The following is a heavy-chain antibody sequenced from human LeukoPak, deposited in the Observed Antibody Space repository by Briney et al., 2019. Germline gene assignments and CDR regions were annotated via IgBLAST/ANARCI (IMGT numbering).Heavy chain of an antibody. J-gene: IGHJ4*02. CDR1: GFTFSSYG. V-gene: IGHV3-30*02. D-gene: IGHD2-2*01. Sequence: GGSLRLSCAASGFTFSSYGMHWVRQAPGKGLEWVAFIRYDGSNKYYADSVKGRFTISRDNSKNTLYLQMNSLRAEDTAVYYCAKDKDIVVVPAAPKSGYFDYWGQGTLVTVSS. CDR2: IRYDGSNK. CDR3: AKDKDIVVVPAAPKSGYFDY.